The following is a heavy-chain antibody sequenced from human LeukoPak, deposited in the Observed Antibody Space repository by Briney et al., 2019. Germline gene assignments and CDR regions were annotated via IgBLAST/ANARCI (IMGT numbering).Heavy chain of an antibody. D-gene: IGHD6-13*01. Sequence: GGSLRLSCAASGFTFRSYGMHWVRQAPGKGLEWVAFIRYDGNNKYYGDSVKGRFTISRDNSKNTLYLQMNSLRAEDTAVYYCAKDRGGSSWAFDYWGQGTLVTVSS. J-gene: IGHJ4*02. CDR2: IRYDGNNK. CDR3: AKDRGGSSWAFDY. CDR1: GFTFRSYG. V-gene: IGHV3-30*02.